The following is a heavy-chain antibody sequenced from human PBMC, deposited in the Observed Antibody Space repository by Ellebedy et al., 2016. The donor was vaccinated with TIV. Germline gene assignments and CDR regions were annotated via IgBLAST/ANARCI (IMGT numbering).Heavy chain of an antibody. Sequence: AASVKVSCKASGYAFINYAIHWVRQAPGQRPEWMGWISGVNDNRKYLEKLQGRVTMTKDTSASTAYMELSSLRSEDTAVYYCTRQMTAIGGGFDPWGQGTLVTVSS. CDR2: ISGVNDNR. CDR3: TRQMTAIGGGFDP. V-gene: IGHV1-3*01. J-gene: IGHJ5*02. D-gene: IGHD5-18*01. CDR1: GYAFINYA.